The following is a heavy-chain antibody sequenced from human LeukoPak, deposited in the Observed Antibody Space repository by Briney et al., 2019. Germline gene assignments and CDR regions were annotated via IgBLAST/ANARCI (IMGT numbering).Heavy chain of an antibody. V-gene: IGHV4-59*01. J-gene: IGHJ4*02. CDR1: GGSISSYY. CDR3: ARGSDIVATTFFDY. CDR2: IYYSGST. D-gene: IGHD5-12*01. Sequence: PSETLSLTCTVSGGSISSYYWSWIRQPPGKGLEWIGYIYYSGSTNYNPSLKSRVTISVDTSKNQFSLKLSSVTAADTAVYYCARGSDIVATTFFDYWGQGTLVTVSS.